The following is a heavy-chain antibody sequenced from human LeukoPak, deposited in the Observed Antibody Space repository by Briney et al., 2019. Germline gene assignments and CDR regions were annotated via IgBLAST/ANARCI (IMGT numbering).Heavy chain of an antibody. J-gene: IGHJ4*02. CDR2: IYYSGST. D-gene: IGHD3-22*01. Sequence: SSETLSLTCTVFGGSISSSSYYWGWIRQPPGKGLEWIGSIYYSGSTYYNPSLKSRVPISVDTSKNQFSLKLSSVTAADTAVYYCARGRETYYYDSSGYLFDYWGQGTLVTVSS. V-gene: IGHV4-39*07. CDR1: GGSISSSSYY. CDR3: ARGRETYYYDSSGYLFDY.